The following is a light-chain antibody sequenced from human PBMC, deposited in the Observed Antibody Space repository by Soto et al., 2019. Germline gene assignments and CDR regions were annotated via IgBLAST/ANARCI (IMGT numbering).Light chain of an antibody. CDR3: CSHAGTYTWV. J-gene: IGLJ3*02. Sequence: QSALTQPRSVSGSPGQSVTISCTGTSSDVGGYNYVSWYQQLPGKAPQLMIYDVNKRPSGVPDRFSGSKSGNTASLTVSGLQAEDEAEYYCCSHAGTYTWVFGGGTKLTVL. CDR1: SSDVGGYNY. CDR2: DVN. V-gene: IGLV2-11*01.